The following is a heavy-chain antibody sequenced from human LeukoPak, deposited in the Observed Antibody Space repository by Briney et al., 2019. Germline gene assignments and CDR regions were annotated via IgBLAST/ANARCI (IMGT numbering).Heavy chain of an antibody. V-gene: IGHV3-30-3*01. CDR2: ISYDGSNK. D-gene: IGHD6-13*01. CDR1: GFPFSTYA. CDR3: ARDSVSSWRYYYYYYGMDV. J-gene: IGHJ6*02. Sequence: GGSLRLSCAASGFPFSTYAMHWVRQPPGEGLEWVAVISYDGSNKYYADSVKGRFTISRDNSKNTLYLQMNSLRAEDTAVYYCARDSVSSWRYYYYYYGMDVWGQGTTVTVSS.